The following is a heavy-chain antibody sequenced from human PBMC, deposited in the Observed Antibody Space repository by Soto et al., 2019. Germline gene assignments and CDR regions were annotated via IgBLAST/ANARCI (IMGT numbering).Heavy chain of an antibody. J-gene: IGHJ4*02. V-gene: IGHV4-59*01. CDR1: GGSMKSFF. D-gene: IGHD1-1*01. Sequence: SETLSLTCTVSGGSMKSFFWSWIRQPPGKGLEWIGYIPNSGGPTYTPSLKSRVTIAIDTSRNQFSLRLTSVTTADTAVYYCAASQMGLISVLGTWGQGSQVTVSS. CDR2: IPNSGGP. CDR3: AASQMGLISVLGT.